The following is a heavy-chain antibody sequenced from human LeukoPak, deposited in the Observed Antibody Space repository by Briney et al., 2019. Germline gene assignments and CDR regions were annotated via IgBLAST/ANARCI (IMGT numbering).Heavy chain of an antibody. CDR1: GYTFTSYY. V-gene: IGHV1-46*01. J-gene: IGHJ6*03. D-gene: IGHD3-9*01. Sequence: ASVKVSCKASGYTFTSYYMHWVRQAPGQGLEWMGIINPSGGSTSYAQKFQGRVTMTRDMSTSTDYMELSSLRSEDTAVYYCARGGYDILTGYDYYYYMDVWGKGTTVTVSS. CDR2: INPSGGST. CDR3: ARGGYDILTGYDYYYYMDV.